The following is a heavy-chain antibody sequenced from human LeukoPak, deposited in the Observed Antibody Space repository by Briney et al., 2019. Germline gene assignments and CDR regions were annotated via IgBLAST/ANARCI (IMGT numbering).Heavy chain of an antibody. CDR1: GYTFTSYG. J-gene: IGHJ5*02. CDR3: AKGRVVAGSKSLTYHWFDP. Sequence: ASVEVSCKASGYTFTSYGISWVRQAPGQGFEWMGWISAYNGNTNYAQKLQGRVTMTRDTSITTAYMGLSRLRSDDTAVYYCAKGRVVAGSKSLTYHWFDPWGQGTLVTVSS. D-gene: IGHD6-19*01. V-gene: IGHV1-18*01. CDR2: ISAYNGNT.